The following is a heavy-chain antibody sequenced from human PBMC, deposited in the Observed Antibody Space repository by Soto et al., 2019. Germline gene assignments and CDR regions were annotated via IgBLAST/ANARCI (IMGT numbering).Heavy chain of an antibody. J-gene: IGHJ6*02. CDR1: GGTFSSYA. V-gene: IGHV1-69*01. D-gene: IGHD1-26*01. Sequence: QVQLVQSGAEVKKPGSSVKVSCKASGGTFSSYAISWVRQAPGQGLEWMGGIIPIFGTANYAQKFQGRVTITADESTSTAYMELSSLRSEDTAVYYCVREGGATWAGYYGMDVWGQGTTVTVSS. CDR2: IIPIFGTA. CDR3: VREGGATWAGYYGMDV.